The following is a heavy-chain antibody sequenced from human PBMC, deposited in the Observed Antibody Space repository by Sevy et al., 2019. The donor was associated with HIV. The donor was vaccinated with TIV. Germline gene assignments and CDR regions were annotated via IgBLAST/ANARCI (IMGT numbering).Heavy chain of an antibody. CDR2: IRYDGSNK. Sequence: GGSLRLSCAASGFTFSSYGMHWVRQAPGKGLEWVAFIRYDGSNKYYADSVKGRSTISRDNSKNTLYLQMNSLRAEDTAVYYCTPEQIAVAGTDYFDYWGQGTLVTVSS. CDR3: TPEQIAVAGTDYFDY. J-gene: IGHJ4*02. D-gene: IGHD6-19*01. V-gene: IGHV3-30*02. CDR1: GFTFSSYG.